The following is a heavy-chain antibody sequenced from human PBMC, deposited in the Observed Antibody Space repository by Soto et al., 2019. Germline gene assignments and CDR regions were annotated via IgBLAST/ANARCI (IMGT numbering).Heavy chain of an antibody. Sequence: SETLSLTCTVSGGSISSGGYYWSWIRQHPGKGLEWIGYIYYSGSTYYNPSLKSRVTISVDTSKNQFSLRLTSVTAADTAVYYCENPVATGKSFFDSWGQGTLVTVSS. CDR3: ENPVATGKSFFDS. D-gene: IGHD6-13*01. CDR1: GGSISSGGYY. J-gene: IGHJ4*02. CDR2: IYYSGST. V-gene: IGHV4-31*03.